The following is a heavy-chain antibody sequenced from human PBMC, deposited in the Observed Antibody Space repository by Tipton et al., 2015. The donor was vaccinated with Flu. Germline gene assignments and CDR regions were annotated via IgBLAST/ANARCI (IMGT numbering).Heavy chain of an antibody. J-gene: IGHJ3*02. CDR3: ARGDYGDYDQEADAFDI. CDR1: GDSISRGSYY. CDR2: IYTNTNT. Sequence: TLSLTCTVSGDSISRGSYYYNWVRQPAGEGLEWIWRIYTNTNTNYNASLKSRVTISIDRTKNQFSLRLTSVTAADAAMYYCARGDYGDYDQEADAFDIWGQGTLVSVS. V-gene: IGHV4-61*02. D-gene: IGHD4-17*01.